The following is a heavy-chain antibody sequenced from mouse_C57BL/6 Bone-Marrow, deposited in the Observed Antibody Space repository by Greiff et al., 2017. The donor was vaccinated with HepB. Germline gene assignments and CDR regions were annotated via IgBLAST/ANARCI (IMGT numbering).Heavy chain of an antibody. J-gene: IGHJ1*03. Sequence: QVQLQQSDAELVKPGASVKISCKVSGYTFTSYDINWVKQRPGQGLEWIGWIYPRDGSTKYNEKFKGKATLTVDTSSSTAYMELHSLTSEDSAVYFCARYYYGSSYWYFDVWGTGTTVTVSS. D-gene: IGHD1-1*01. CDR2: IYPRDGST. CDR3: ARYYYGSSYWYFDV. CDR1: GYTFTSYD. V-gene: IGHV1-85*01.